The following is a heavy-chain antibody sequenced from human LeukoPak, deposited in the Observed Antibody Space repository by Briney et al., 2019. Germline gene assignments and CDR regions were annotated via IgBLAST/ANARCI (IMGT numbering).Heavy chain of an antibody. D-gene: IGHD3-10*01. CDR3: ASITMVRGVITLDYYYYGMDV. J-gene: IGHJ6*02. Sequence: SVKVSRKASGGTFSSYAISWVRQAPGQGLEWMGGIIPIFGTANYAQKFQGRVTITADESTSTAYMELSSLRSEDTAVYYCASITMVRGVITLDYYYYGMDVWGQGTTVTVSS. CDR1: GGTFSSYA. CDR2: IIPIFGTA. V-gene: IGHV1-69*13.